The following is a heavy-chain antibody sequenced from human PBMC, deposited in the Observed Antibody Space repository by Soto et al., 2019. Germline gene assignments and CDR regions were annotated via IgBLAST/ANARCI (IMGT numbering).Heavy chain of an antibody. CDR3: ARGWGYDSNDYYYAY. Sequence: QVQLVQSGAEVRKPGSSVKVSCKASGGTFSRHAISWVRQAPEQGLEWMGGIIPIFGTANHAQKFQGRVTIIADESTSTVYMELSNLRSEDTAMYYCARGWGYDSNDYYYAYWGQGTLVIVSS. J-gene: IGHJ4*02. CDR2: IIPIFGTA. CDR1: GGTFSRHA. D-gene: IGHD3-22*01. V-gene: IGHV1-69*01.